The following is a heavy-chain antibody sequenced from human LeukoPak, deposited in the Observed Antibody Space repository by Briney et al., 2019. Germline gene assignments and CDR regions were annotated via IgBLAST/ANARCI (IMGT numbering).Heavy chain of an antibody. CDR2: ISISGGGT. J-gene: IGHJ4*02. CDR3: AKVESSVGSCDFFDS. CDR1: GFTFSNYV. V-gene: IGHV3-23*01. D-gene: IGHD5/OR15-5a*01. Sequence: GGSLRLSCSASGFTFSNYVMRRARQAPEKGLEWVSGISISGGGTYYADSVKGRFTISRDNSNNKVYLQMNSLRAEDTAVYYCAKVESSVGSCDFFDSWGQGTLVTVSS.